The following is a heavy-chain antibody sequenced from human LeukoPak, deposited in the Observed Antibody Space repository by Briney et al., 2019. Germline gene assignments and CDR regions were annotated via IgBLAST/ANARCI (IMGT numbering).Heavy chain of an antibody. J-gene: IGHJ4*02. CDR3: VRVKGSYFDY. V-gene: IGHV3-48*01. CDR2: ISGSGSAI. Sequence: PGGSLGLSCAASGFPLSSYSISWVRQAPGKGLEWVSYISGSGSAIYYVDSVKGRFTVSRDNAKNSLFLQMNSPRAEDTAVYYCVRVKGSYFDYWGQGALVTVSS. D-gene: IGHD2-15*01. CDR1: GFPLSSYS.